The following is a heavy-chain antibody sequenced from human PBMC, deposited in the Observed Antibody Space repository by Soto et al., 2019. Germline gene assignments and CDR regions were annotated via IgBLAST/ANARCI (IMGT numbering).Heavy chain of an antibody. CDR3: AREHYYGSGSYYSVYYYYGMDV. Sequence: GGSLRLSCAASGFTFSSYEMNWVRQSQGKGLEWVSYISSSGSTIYYADSVKGRFTISRDNAKNSLYLQMNSLRAEDTAVYYCAREHYYGSGSYYSVYYYYGMDVWGQGTTVTVSS. CDR2: ISSSGSTI. CDR1: GFTFSSYE. D-gene: IGHD3-10*01. V-gene: IGHV3-48*03. J-gene: IGHJ6*02.